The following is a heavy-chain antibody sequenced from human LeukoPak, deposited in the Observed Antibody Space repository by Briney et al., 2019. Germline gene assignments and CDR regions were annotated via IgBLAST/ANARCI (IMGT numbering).Heavy chain of an antibody. CDR1: LCTFISYA. Sequence: ASVKVSCKASLCTFISYAISWVRQAPGQGLERMGGIIPIFGTSYYAQKYQGRVTITADESTSTAYMELSSLRSEDTGVYYCARDRPGRYCSSSRCYFASPFDRWGQGTLVIVSS. V-gene: IGHV1-69*13. CDR3: ARDRPGRYCSSSRCYFASPFDR. J-gene: IGHJ5*02. D-gene: IGHD2-2*01. CDR2: IIPIFGTS.